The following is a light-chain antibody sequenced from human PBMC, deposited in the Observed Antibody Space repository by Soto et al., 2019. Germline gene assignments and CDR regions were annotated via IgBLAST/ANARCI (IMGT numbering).Light chain of an antibody. CDR3: QVWASTDEFFV. CDR2: DAS. V-gene: IGLV3-21*02. J-gene: IGLJ1*01. Sequence: SYELTQPPSVSVAPGQTARITCGGDKIGSKIVHWYRQRPGQAPVAVVFDASDRPSGIPDRISASRAGDTATLTISRVDAGDEADYYCQVWASTDEFFVFGSGTKVTV. CDR1: KIGSKI.